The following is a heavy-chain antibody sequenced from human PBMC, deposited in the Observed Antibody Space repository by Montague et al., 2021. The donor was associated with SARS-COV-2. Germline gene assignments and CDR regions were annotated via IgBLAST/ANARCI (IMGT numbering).Heavy chain of an antibody. D-gene: IGHD3-10*01. V-gene: IGHV3-30-3*01. J-gene: IGHJ4*02. CDR1: GIPFSSYA. Sequence: SRSLSSSASGIPFSSYAMHWVRQAPGKGLEWVAAISYDGSNKYYADPVKGRFTISRDNSKNTLYLQMNSLRAEDTAVYYCAREGLSGSYYGFLDYWGQGTLVTVSS. CDR3: AREGLSGSYYGFLDY. CDR2: ISYDGSNK.